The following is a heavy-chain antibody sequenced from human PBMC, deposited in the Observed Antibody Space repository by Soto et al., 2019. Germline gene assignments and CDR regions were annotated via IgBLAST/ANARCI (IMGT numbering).Heavy chain of an antibody. Sequence: QVQLVQSGPEVKQPGSSVKVSCTTSGGTLSSYSISWVRQAPGPGIEWVGRIITFVGKANGAQQFQGRVTITADTSMATTYMELRRLAMYDSAVCYWARVTGGHVSGGSYMDAWGAGPTVTFSS. J-gene: IGHJ6*03. CDR1: GGTLSSYS. CDR3: ARVTGGHVSGGSYMDA. CDR2: IITFVGKA. V-gene: IGHV1-69*08. D-gene: IGHD3-16*01.